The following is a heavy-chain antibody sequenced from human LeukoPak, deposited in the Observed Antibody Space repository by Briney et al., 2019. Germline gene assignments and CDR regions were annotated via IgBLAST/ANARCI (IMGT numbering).Heavy chain of an antibody. CDR2: ISYDGSNK. Sequence: GSLRLSCAASGSTFSSYAMHWVRQAPGKGLEWVAVISYDGSNKYYADSVKGRFTISRDNSKNTLYLQMNSLRAEDTAVYYCARAGITDYWGQGTLVTVSS. D-gene: IGHD3-10*01. CDR1: GSTFSSYA. CDR3: ARAGITDY. V-gene: IGHV3-30*04. J-gene: IGHJ4*02.